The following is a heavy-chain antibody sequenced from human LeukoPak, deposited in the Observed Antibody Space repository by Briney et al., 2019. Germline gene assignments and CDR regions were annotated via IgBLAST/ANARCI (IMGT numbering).Heavy chain of an antibody. D-gene: IGHD6-19*01. CDR2: INHSGST. Sequence: PSETLSLTCAVYGGSFSGYYWSWIRQPPGKGLEWIGEINHSGSTNYNPSLKSRVTISVDTSKNQFSLKLSSVTAADTAVYYCASQSIAVPYYYYGMDVWGQGTTVTVSS. CDR1: GGSFSGYY. CDR3: ASQSIAVPYYYYGMDV. J-gene: IGHJ6*02. V-gene: IGHV4-34*01.